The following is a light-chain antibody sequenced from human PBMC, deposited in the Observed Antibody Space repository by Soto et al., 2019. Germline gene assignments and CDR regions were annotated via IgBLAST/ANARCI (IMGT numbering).Light chain of an antibody. Sequence: EIVLTQSPATLSLSPGERATLSCGASQSVSSYLAWYQQNPGQPPRLLISGASVRASGVPVRISGSGSGTDFTLTISRLEPEDFALYYCQQYGGSPITFGLGTRLEIK. CDR3: QQYGGSPIT. CDR1: QSVSSY. V-gene: IGKV3-20*01. J-gene: IGKJ5*01. CDR2: GAS.